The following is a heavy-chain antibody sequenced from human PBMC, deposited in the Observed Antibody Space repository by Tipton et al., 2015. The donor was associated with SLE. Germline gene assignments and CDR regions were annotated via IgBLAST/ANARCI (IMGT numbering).Heavy chain of an antibody. CDR1: GGSIGSGTNS. CDR3: ARLVRFLGGRFFDY. V-gene: IGHV4-61*02. CDR2: LYTNGRT. D-gene: IGHD3-3*01. J-gene: IGHJ4*02. Sequence: LRLSCTVSGGSIGSGTNSWSWIRQPAGKALEWIGRLYTNGRTNYNPSLKSRVAISVDTSRNQFSLKLSSVTAADTAVYYCARLVRFLGGRFFDYWGQGTLVTVSS.